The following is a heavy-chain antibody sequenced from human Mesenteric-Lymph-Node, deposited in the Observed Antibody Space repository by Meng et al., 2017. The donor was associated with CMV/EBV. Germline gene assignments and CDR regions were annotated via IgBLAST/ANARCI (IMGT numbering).Heavy chain of an antibody. Sequence: GGSLRLSCTASGFTFRTYEMNWVRQAPGKGLEWVSYISSSGSTRYYADSVEGRFTISRDNARNSLYLQMNSLRVEDTALFFCAKASSSSPRAFDIWGQGTMVTVSS. V-gene: IGHV3-48*03. CDR3: AKASSSSPRAFDI. J-gene: IGHJ3*02. CDR2: ISSSGSTR. CDR1: GFTFRTYE. D-gene: IGHD6-13*01.